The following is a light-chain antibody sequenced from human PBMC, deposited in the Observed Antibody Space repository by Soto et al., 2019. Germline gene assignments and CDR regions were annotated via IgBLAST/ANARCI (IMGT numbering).Light chain of an antibody. Sequence: EIVFTQSPATLSLSPGERATLSCRASQSVSSYLAWYQQKPGQAPRLLIYDASNRATGIPARFSGSGSGTDFTLTISSLEPEDFAVYYCQQRSNLITFGRGTRLEIK. J-gene: IGKJ5*01. V-gene: IGKV3-11*01. CDR3: QQRSNLIT. CDR1: QSVSSY. CDR2: DAS.